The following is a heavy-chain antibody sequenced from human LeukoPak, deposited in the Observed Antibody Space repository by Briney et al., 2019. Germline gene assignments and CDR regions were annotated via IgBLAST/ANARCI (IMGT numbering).Heavy chain of an antibody. CDR2: IWYDGSNK. D-gene: IGHD5-24*01. CDR1: GFTFSSYG. CDR3: AKVEMATITDPDY. Sequence: GGSLRLSCAASGFTFSSYGMHWVRQAPGKGLEWVAVIWYDGSNKYYADSVKGRFTISRDNSKNTLYLQMNSLRAEDTAVYYCAKVEMATITDPDYWGQGTLVTVSS. J-gene: IGHJ4*02. V-gene: IGHV3-33*06.